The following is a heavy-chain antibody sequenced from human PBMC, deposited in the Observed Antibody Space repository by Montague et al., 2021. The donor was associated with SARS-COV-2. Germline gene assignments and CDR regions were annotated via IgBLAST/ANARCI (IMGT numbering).Heavy chain of an antibody. V-gene: IGHV4-61*02. J-gene: IGHJ4*02. CDR3: ARVGGNHYRYFDY. D-gene: IGHD1-26*01. Sequence: TLSLTCTVYGHSVSSEINYWSWIQQPAGKGLQWIGRLYPSGSTNYNPSLRSRVTISVDTSKNQFSLRLSSVTAADTAVYYCARVGGNHYRYFDYWGQGTLVTVSS. CDR2: LYPSGST. CDR1: GHSVSSEINY.